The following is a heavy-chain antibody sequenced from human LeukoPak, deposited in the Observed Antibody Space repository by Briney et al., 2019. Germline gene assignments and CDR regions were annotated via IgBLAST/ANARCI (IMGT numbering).Heavy chain of an antibody. V-gene: IGHV5-51*03. D-gene: IGHD2-2*02. CDR2: GYPDDSDT. J-gene: IGHJ4*02. CDR1: GYRFTSYC. CDR3: AIGGDSTTSCYRCFDY. Sequence: GESLQISCKGSGYRFTSYCIGWVRQMPGKGLEWMGLGYPDDSDTRYSPSFQGQVTISADKSISTAYLQWSSLKASDTSMYYCAIGGDSTTSCYRCFDYWGQGTLVTVSS.